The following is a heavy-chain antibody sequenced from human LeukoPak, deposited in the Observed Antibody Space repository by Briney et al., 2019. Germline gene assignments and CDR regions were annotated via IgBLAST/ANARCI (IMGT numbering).Heavy chain of an antibody. V-gene: IGHV1-2*02. D-gene: IGHD3-3*01. J-gene: IGHJ4*02. Sequence: ASVKVSCKASGYTFTGYYMNWVPQAPGQGPEWIGWINPNSGDTYYAQKFQGRVTMTRDTSITTAYMELSSLSSDDTAVYYSAKDGTRYGLWSGYWYLDYWGQGTLVTVSS. CDR3: AKDGTRYGLWSGYWYLDY. CDR1: GYTFTGYY. CDR2: INPNSGDT.